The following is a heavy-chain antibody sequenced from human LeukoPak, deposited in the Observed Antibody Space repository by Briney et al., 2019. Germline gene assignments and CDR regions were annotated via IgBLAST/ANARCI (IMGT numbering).Heavy chain of an antibody. D-gene: IGHD4-23*01. V-gene: IGHV3-48*04. CDR2: ISSSSSTI. CDR3: ARIATVVTPRGWFDP. CDR1: EFTFSSYS. J-gene: IGHJ5*02. Sequence: GGSLRLSCAASEFTFSSYSMNWVRQAPGKGLEWVSYISSSSSTIYYADSVKGRFTISRDNAKKSLYLQMNSLRAEDTAVYYCARIATVVTPRGWFDPWGQGTLVTVSS.